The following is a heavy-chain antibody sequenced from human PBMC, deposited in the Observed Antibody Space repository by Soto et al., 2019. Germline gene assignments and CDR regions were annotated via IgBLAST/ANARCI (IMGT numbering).Heavy chain of an antibody. Sequence: QVQLQESGPGLVKPSGTLSLTCAVSGGSISSSNWSSSVRQPPGKGLEWIGEISHSGSTNYNPSLKSRVTISVDKSKNPFSLNLSSVTAADTAVYYCARDLAYVPDSSSSRGFDPWGQGTLVTVSS. CDR1: GGSISSSNW. CDR3: ARDLAYVPDSSSSRGFDP. CDR2: ISHSGST. D-gene: IGHD6-6*01. V-gene: IGHV4-4*02. J-gene: IGHJ5*02.